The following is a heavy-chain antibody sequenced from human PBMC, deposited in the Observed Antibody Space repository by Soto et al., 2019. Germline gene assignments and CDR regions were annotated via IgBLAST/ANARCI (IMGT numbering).Heavy chain of an antibody. CDR3: ANVYSSGWYIVDY. CDR2: MSGSGGST. J-gene: IGHJ4*02. Sequence: EVQLLESGGGLVQPGGSLRLSCAASGFTFSSYAMSWVRQAPGKGLEWVSAMSGSGGSTYYADSVKGRFTISRDNSKNTLYLQMNSLRAEDTAVYYCANVYSSGWYIVDYWGQGTLVTVSS. V-gene: IGHV3-23*01. CDR1: GFTFSSYA. D-gene: IGHD6-19*01.